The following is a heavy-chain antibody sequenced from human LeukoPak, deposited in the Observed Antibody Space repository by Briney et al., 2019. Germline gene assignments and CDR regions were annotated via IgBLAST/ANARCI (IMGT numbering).Heavy chain of an antibody. CDR2: INAGNGNT. CDR3: ALYTMVRGNNWFDP. D-gene: IGHD3-10*01. Sequence: ASVKVSCKASGYTFTSYAMHWVRQAPGQRLEWMGWINAGNGNTKYSQKFQGRVTITRDTSASTAYMELSSLRSEDTAVYYCALYTMVRGNNWFDPWGQGTLVTVSS. V-gene: IGHV1-3*01. CDR1: GYTFTSYA. J-gene: IGHJ5*02.